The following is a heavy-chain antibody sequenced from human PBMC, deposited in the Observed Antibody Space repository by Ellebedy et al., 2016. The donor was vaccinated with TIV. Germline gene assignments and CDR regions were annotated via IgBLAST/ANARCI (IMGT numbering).Heavy chain of an antibody. V-gene: IGHV4-39*01. CDR1: GDSISSDRYY. CDR2: IYYTGST. CDR3: ARHGTVGPTAYYYYSGLDV. D-gene: IGHD1-26*01. Sequence: MPSETLSLTCTVSGDSISSDRYYWGWIRQPPGKGLEWIASIYYTGSTYQNPSLKSRGTVSVDTSKNQFSLKLSSVTAADTATYFCARHGTVGPTAYYYYSGLDVWGLGTTVTVSS. J-gene: IGHJ6*02.